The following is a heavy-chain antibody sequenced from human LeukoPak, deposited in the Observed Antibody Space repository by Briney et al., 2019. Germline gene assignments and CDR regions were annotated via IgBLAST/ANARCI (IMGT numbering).Heavy chain of an antibody. CDR1: GGSINDYY. D-gene: IGHD2-8*01. J-gene: IGHJ3*02. Sequence: PSGTLSLTCTVSGGSINDYYWSWIRQPAGKGLEWIGRVYTSGSPNYNPSLRSRVTMSVDTSKNQFSLKLTSVTAADTAVYYCAGLGGYCTNSVCYSTFDIWGQGTMVTVSS. V-gene: IGHV4-4*07. CDR3: AGLGGYCTNSVCYSTFDI. CDR2: VYTSGSP.